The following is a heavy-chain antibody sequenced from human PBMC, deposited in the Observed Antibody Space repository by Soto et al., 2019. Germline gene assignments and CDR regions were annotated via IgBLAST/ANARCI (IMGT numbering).Heavy chain of an antibody. CDR2: IIPIFGTA. Sequence: SVKVSCKASGGTFSSYAISWVRQAPGQGLEWMGGIIPIFGTANYAQKFQGRVTITADESTSTAYMELSSLRSEDAAVYYCARGRDIVVVPAAIWTYYYYGMDVWGQGTTVTVSS. J-gene: IGHJ6*02. D-gene: IGHD2-2*01. CDR1: GGTFSSYA. CDR3: ARGRDIVVVPAAIWTYYYYGMDV. V-gene: IGHV1-69*13.